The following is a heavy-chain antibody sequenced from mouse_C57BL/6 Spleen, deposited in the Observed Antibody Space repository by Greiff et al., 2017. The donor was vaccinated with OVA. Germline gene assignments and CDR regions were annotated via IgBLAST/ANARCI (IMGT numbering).Heavy chain of an antibody. CDR1: GFNIKNTY. CDR2: IDPANGNT. D-gene: IGHD1-1*01. V-gene: IGHV14-3*01. Sequence: EVQLQQSVAELVRPGASVKLSCTASGFNIKNTYMHWVKQRPEQGLEWIGRIDPANGNTKYAPKFQGKATITAETSSNTAYLQLRSLTSEDTAIYYCAIYYGSSYLYAMDYWGQGTSVTVSS. J-gene: IGHJ4*01. CDR3: AIYYGSSYLYAMDY.